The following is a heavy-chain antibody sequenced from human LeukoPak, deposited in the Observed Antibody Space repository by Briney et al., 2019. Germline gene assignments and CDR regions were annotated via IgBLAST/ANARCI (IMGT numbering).Heavy chain of an antibody. V-gene: IGHV3-23*01. CDR3: AKRGVVIRVILVGFHKQAYYFDS. Sequence: GGSLRLSCAVSGITLSNYGMSWVCQAPGKGLEWAAGISDTGGSTNYADSVKGRFTISRDNPKNTLYLQMNSLRAEDTAVYFCAKRGVVIRVILVGFHKQAYYFDSWGQGALVTVSS. D-gene: IGHD3-22*01. J-gene: IGHJ4*02. CDR2: ISDTGGST. CDR1: GITLSNYG.